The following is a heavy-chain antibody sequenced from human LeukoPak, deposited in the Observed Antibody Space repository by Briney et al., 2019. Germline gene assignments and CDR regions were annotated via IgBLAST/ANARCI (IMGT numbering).Heavy chain of an antibody. CDR2: ISYDGSDK. V-gene: IGHV3-30*18. Sequence: GGSLRLSCAASGFTFSSFGMHWVRQAPGEGLEWVAFISYDGSDKYNGDSVKGRFTISRDNSKNTLYLQMNSLRAEDTAVYYCAKSKEGRYCSSSNCHEFDYWGQGTVVTVSS. CDR1: GFTFSSFG. CDR3: AKSKEGRYCSSSNCHEFDY. D-gene: IGHD2-2*01. J-gene: IGHJ4*02.